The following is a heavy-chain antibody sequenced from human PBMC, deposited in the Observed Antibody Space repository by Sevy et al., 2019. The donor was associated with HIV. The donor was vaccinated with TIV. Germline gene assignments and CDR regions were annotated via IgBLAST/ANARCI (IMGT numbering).Heavy chain of an antibody. V-gene: IGHV3-23*01. J-gene: IGHJ3*01. CDR1: GFTFSSDA. CDR2: ISGSGGRT. CDR3: AYIPAAGTGGSAFDV. Sequence: GGSLRLSCAASGFTFSSDAMSWVRQAPGKGLEWVSGISGSGGRTYYADSVKGRFTISGDNSKKTLYLQVNSLRVEDTAVYYCAYIPAAGTGGSAFDVWGQGTMVTVSS. D-gene: IGHD6-13*01.